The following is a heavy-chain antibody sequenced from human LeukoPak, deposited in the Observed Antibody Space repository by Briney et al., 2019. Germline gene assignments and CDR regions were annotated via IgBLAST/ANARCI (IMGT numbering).Heavy chain of an antibody. Sequence: ASVRVSCKASGYSFTNYYMHWVRQAPGQGLEWMGMINPSGGSTTYAQKFQGRVTMTRDMSTSTVYMELSSLTSEDTAVYYCARTRGYYFNYWGQGTLVTVSS. J-gene: IGHJ4*02. CDR1: GYSFTNYY. V-gene: IGHV1-46*01. CDR2: INPSGGST. CDR3: ARTRGYYFNY.